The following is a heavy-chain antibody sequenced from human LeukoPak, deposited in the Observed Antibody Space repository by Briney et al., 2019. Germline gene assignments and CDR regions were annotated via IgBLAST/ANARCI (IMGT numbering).Heavy chain of an antibody. V-gene: IGHV1-46*01. CDR1: GYTFTRYY. Sequence: ASVKVSCKASGYTFTRYYMDWVRQAPGQGLEWMGIINPNGGSTNYAQKLQGRVTMTTDTSTSTAYMELRSLRSDDTAVYYCASVTGDNWNFGYWGQGTLVTVSS. J-gene: IGHJ4*02. D-gene: IGHD1-20*01. CDR3: ASVTGDNWNFGY. CDR2: INPNGGST.